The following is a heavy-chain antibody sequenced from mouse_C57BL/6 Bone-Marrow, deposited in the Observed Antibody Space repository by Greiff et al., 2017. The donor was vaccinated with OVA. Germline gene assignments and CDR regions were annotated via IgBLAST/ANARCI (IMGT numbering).Heavy chain of an antibody. D-gene: IGHD2-5*01. J-gene: IGHJ3*01. V-gene: IGHV14-2*01. CDR3: ARSYYSNPAWFAY. Sequence: VQLQQSGAELVKPGASVKLSCTASGFNIKDYYMHWVKQRTEQGLEWIGRIDPEDGETKFAPNFQGRSPITADTSSNTAYLQLSSLTSEDTAVYYCARSYYSNPAWFAYWGQGTLVTVSA. CDR2: IDPEDGET. CDR1: GFNIKDYY.